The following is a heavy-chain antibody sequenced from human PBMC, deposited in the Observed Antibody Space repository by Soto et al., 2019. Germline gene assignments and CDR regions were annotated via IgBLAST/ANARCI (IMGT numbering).Heavy chain of an antibody. CDR1: GLNFSSYA. Sequence: PGGSLRLSCTASGLNFSSYAMHWVRQAPGKGLDWVAVIWRDGSQKLYGDSVRGRFTISRDNSKNTLYLQMNSLRAEDTAVYYCARDRPSPYCSSTSCSSYFDYWGQGTLVTVSS. V-gene: IGHV3-33*01. J-gene: IGHJ4*02. CDR3: ARDRPSPYCSSTSCSSYFDY. D-gene: IGHD2-2*01. CDR2: IWRDGSQK.